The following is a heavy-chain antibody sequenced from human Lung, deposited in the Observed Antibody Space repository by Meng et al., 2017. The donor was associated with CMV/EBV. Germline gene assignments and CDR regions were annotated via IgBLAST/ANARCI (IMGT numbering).Heavy chain of an antibody. D-gene: IGHD5-18*01. Sequence: GGSLRLXXAASGFTFDDYTMHWVRQAPGKGLEWVSLISWDGGSTYYADSVKGRFTISRDNSKNSLYLQMNSLRTEDTALYYCAKAGHVDTSSGMDVWGQGTXVNVYS. J-gene: IGHJ6*02. V-gene: IGHV3-43*01. CDR3: AKAGHVDTSSGMDV. CDR2: ISWDGGST. CDR1: GFTFDDYT.